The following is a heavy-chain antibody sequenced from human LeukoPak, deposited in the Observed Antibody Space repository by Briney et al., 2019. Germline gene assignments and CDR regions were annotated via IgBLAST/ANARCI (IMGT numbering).Heavy chain of an antibody. D-gene: IGHD6-13*01. J-gene: IGHJ4*02. CDR3: VKEGTAHVSSWYDY. CDR2: VSSDGIVQ. CDR1: GFTFNNYG. V-gene: IGHV3-30*18. Sequence: AGASLRLSCATSGFTFNNYGIHWVRQAPAKGLEWVAVVSSDGIVQHYADSVKGRFTISRDNSKKTLYLQMNSLRGDDAAVYHCVKEGTAHVSSWYDYWGQGTLVTVSS.